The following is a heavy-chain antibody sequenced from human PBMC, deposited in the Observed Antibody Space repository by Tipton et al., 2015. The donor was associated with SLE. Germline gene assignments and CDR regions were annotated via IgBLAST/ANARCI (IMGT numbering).Heavy chain of an antibody. D-gene: IGHD3-10*01. CDR3: ARGLAMVRGDSMDY. V-gene: IGHV4-4*08. CDR1: GYPISSDYF. CDR2: IYSSGST. Sequence: TLSLTCAVSGYPISSDYFWSWIRQPPGKGLEWIGYIYSSGSTNYNPSLKSRVTISVDTSKNQFSLKLSSVTAADTAVYYCARGLAMVRGDSMDYWGQGTLVTVSS. J-gene: IGHJ4*02.